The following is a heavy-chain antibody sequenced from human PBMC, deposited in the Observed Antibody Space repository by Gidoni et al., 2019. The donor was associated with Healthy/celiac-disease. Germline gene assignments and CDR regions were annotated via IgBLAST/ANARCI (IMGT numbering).Heavy chain of an antibody. V-gene: IGHV1-18*04. Sequence: QVQLVQSGAEVKKPGASVKVSCKASGYTFTSYGISWVRQAPGQGLEWMGWFSAYNGNTNYAQKLQGRVTMTTDTSTSTAYMELRSLRSDDTAVYYCARDYYDFWSGLSGFDPWGQGTLVTVSS. CDR1: GYTFTSYG. CDR3: ARDYYDFWSGLSGFDP. J-gene: IGHJ5*02. CDR2: FSAYNGNT. D-gene: IGHD3-3*01.